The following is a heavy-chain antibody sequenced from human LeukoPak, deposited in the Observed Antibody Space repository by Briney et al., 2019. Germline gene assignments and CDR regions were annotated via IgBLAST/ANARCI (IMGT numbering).Heavy chain of an antibody. Sequence: GGSLRLSCAASGFTFDDYAMHWVRQAPGKGLEWVSGISWNSGSIGYADSVKGRFTISRDNAKNSLYLQMNSLRAEDMAVYYCAELGITMIGGVWGKGTTVTISS. CDR3: AELGITMIGGV. D-gene: IGHD3-10*02. CDR1: GFTFDDYA. V-gene: IGHV3-9*03. J-gene: IGHJ6*04. CDR2: ISWNSGSI.